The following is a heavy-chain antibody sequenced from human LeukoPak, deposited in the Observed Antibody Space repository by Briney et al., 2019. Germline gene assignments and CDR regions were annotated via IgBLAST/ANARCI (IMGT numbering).Heavy chain of an antibody. Sequence: ASVKVSCKASGYTFTSYGISWVRQAPGQGLEWMGWISAYNGNTNYAQKLQGRVTMTTDTSTSTAYMELRSLRSDDTAVYYCARDAQHYCSSTSCYGPRSGADYYYYYMDVWGKGTTVTVSS. CDR1: GYTFTSYG. D-gene: IGHD2-2*01. CDR3: ARDAQHYCSSTSCYGPRSGADYYYYYMDV. CDR2: ISAYNGNT. V-gene: IGHV1-18*01. J-gene: IGHJ6*03.